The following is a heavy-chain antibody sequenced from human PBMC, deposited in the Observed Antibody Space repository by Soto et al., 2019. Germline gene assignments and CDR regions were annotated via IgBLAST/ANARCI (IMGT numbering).Heavy chain of an antibody. D-gene: IGHD6-13*01. Sequence: GGSLRLSCAASVFTFSDYYMSWIRQAPGKGLECVSTIGGSGAGTYYADSVKGRFTVSRDNSKSTLYLQLNNLRADDTAVYYCAKGRWSLNTWGQGTLVTVSS. CDR1: VFTFSDYY. CDR2: IGGSGAGT. V-gene: IGHV3-23*01. CDR3: AKGRWSLNT. J-gene: IGHJ4*02.